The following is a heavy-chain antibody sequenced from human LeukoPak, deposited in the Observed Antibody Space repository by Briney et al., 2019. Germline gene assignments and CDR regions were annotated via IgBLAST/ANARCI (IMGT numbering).Heavy chain of an antibody. D-gene: IGHD4-23*01. CDR3: ARDYGGNSGWFDP. CDR1: GYTFTIYD. Sequence: GASVTVSCKASGYTFTIYDLNWVRQATGQGLEWMGWMNPNSGNTGYAQKFQGRVTMTRDTSISTAYMELSSLRSEDTAVYYCARDYGGNSGWFDPWGQGTLVTVSS. CDR2: MNPNSGNT. J-gene: IGHJ5*02. V-gene: IGHV1-8*01.